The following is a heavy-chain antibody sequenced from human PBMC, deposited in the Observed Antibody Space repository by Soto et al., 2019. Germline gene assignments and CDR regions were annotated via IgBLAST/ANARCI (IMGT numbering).Heavy chain of an antibody. D-gene: IGHD1-1*01. J-gene: IGHJ4*02. CDR3: ARPIANSVPYFDY. CDR1: GFTFSSYW. Sequence: PGGSLRLSCAASGFTFSSYWMHWVRQAPGKGLVWVSRINSDGSSTSYADSVKGRFTISRDNAKNTLYLQMNSLRAEDTAVYYCARPIANSVPYFDYWGQGTLVTVSS. V-gene: IGHV3-74*01. CDR2: INSDGSST.